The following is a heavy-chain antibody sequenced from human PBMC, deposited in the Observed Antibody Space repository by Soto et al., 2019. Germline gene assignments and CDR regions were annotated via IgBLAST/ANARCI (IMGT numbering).Heavy chain of an antibody. CDR1: GFTFSSYA. CDR3: AKGRGYCSSTSCYVGSDY. Sequence: EVQLLECGGGLVQPGGSLRLTCAASGFTFSSYAMSWVRQAPGKGLEWVSAISGSGGSTYYADSVKGRFTISRDNSKNTLYLQMNSLRAEDTAVYYCAKGRGYCSSTSCYVGSDYWGQGTLVTVSS. D-gene: IGHD2-2*01. J-gene: IGHJ4*02. CDR2: ISGSGGST. V-gene: IGHV3-23*01.